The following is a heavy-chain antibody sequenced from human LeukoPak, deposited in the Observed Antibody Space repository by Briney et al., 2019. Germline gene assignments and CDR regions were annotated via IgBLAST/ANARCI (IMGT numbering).Heavy chain of an antibody. CDR2: VHTSGTT. D-gene: IGHD5-18*01. V-gene: IGHV4-4*07. CDR1: GVSISSYH. J-gene: IGHJ4*02. CDR3: ARDGLYSYGYSYFDY. Sequence: SETLSLTCTVSGVSISSYHWSWIRQPAGKGREWIGRVHTSGTTNYNPSLKSRVTMSVDTSKNQLSLMLTSVTAADTAVYYSARDGLYSYGYSYFDYWGQGTLVTVSS.